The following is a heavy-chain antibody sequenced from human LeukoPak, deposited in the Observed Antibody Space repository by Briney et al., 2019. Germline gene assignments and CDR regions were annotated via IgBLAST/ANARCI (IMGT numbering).Heavy chain of an antibody. V-gene: IGHV3-74*01. CDR3: ARVLYDFWSYFDY. CDR1: GFTFSSYW. CDR2: INSDGSST. D-gene: IGHD3-3*01. Sequence: GGSLRLSCAASGFTFSSYWMHWARQAPGKGLVWVPRINSDGSSTSYADSVKGRFTISRDNAKNTLYLQMNSLRAEDTAVSYCARVLYDFWSYFDYWGQGTLVTVSS. J-gene: IGHJ4*02.